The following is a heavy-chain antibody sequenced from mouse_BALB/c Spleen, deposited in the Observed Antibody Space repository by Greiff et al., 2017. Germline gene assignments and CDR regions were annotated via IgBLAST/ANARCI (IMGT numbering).Heavy chain of an antibody. Sequence: VKVVESGPGLVAPSQSLSITCTVSGFSLTSYGVHWVRQPPGKGLEWLGVIWAGGSTNYNSALMSRLSISKDNSKSQVFLKMNSLQTDDTAMYYCARDMITYYYAMDYWGQGTSVTVSS. J-gene: IGHJ4*01. V-gene: IGHV2-9*02. CDR2: IWAGGST. CDR1: GFSLTSYG. D-gene: IGHD2-4*01. CDR3: ARDMITYYYAMDY.